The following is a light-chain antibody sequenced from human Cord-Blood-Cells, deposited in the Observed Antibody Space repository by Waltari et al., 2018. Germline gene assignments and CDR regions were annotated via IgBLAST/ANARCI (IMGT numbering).Light chain of an antibody. Sequence: QHPPTEPPCAAGPPGQPATSACSASLSFAGPYNSFSWYQQHPGKAPKLMIYEVSMRPSGVPDRFSGSKSGNTASLTVSGLQAEDEADYYCSSYASSNLYVFGTGTKVTVL. CDR1: LSFAGPYNS. CDR3: SSYASSNLYV. J-gene: IGLJ1*01. V-gene: IGLV2-8*01. CDR2: EVS.